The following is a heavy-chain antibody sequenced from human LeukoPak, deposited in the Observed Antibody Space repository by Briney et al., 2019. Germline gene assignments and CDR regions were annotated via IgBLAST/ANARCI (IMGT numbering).Heavy chain of an antibody. J-gene: IGHJ5*02. Sequence: GGSLRLSCAASGFIFSSYAMHWVRQAPGTGLEWVALISYDETNTYYADSVKGRFTISRDNSKNTLYLQMNSLRAEDTAVYYCVRDRLAGPWENWFDPWGQGTLVTVSS. V-gene: IGHV3-30-3*01. CDR1: GFIFSSYA. CDR2: ISYDETNT. D-gene: IGHD1-26*01. CDR3: VRDRLAGPWENWFDP.